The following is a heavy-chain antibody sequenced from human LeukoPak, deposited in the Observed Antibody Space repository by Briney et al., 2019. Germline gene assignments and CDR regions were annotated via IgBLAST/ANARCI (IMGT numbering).Heavy chain of an antibody. CDR1: GLNFYSYA. D-gene: IGHD5-24*01. Sequence: GGSLRLSCAASGLNFYSYAMTWVRQAPGKGLEWVSGISGSGGSTYYADSVKGRFTISRDNSKNTVYLQMNSLRVEDTAVYYCAILTLDGFNFLCWGRGTLVTVSS. V-gene: IGHV3-23*01. CDR3: AILTLDGFNFLC. J-gene: IGHJ4*02. CDR2: ISGSGGST.